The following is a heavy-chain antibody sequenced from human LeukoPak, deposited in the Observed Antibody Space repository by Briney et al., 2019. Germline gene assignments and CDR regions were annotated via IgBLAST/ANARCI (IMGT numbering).Heavy chain of an antibody. CDR3: ARSNGLWSDYYYFYMDV. V-gene: IGHV3-74*01. CDR2: INTDESST. CDR1: GFTFSSYW. Sequence: GGSLRLSCAASGFTFSSYWMHWVRQVPGKGLVWVSRINTDESSTRYADSVKGRFTISRDNAKNTLYLQMNSLRAEDTAVYYCARSNGLWSDYYYFYMDVWGKGATVTVSS. D-gene: IGHD2-21*01. J-gene: IGHJ6*03.